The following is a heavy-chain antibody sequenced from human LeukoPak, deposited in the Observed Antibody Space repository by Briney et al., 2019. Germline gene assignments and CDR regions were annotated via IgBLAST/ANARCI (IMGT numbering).Heavy chain of an antibody. Sequence: PSETLSLTCAVSGGPFSGYFWNWIRQPPGKSLEWIGEINDRGITNYNPSLKSRVTISVDTSRNQFSLKFTSVTAADTAVYYCARDPTTVVTVPYYFDDWGQGTLVTVSS. V-gene: IGHV4-34*01. D-gene: IGHD4-23*01. CDR3: ARDPTTVVTVPYYFDD. CDR1: GGPFSGYF. J-gene: IGHJ4*02. CDR2: INDRGIT.